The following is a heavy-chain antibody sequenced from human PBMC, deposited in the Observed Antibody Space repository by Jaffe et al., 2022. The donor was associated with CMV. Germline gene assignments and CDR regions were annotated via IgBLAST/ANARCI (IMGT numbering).Heavy chain of an antibody. V-gene: IGHV4-34*01. Sequence: QVQLQQWGAGLLKPSETLSLTCAVYGGSFSGYYWSWIRQPPGKGLEWIGEINHSGSTNYNPSLKSRVTISVDTSKNQFSLKLSSVTAADTAVYYCARAHYSPRYYYYYMDVWGKGTTVTVSS. CDR2: INHSGST. CDR1: GGSFSGYY. J-gene: IGHJ6*03. CDR3: ARAHYSPRYYYYYMDV. D-gene: IGHD2-15*01.